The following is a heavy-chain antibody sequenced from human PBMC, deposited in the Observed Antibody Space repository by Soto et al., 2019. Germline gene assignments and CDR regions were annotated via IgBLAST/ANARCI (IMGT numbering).Heavy chain of an antibody. CDR3: ARGVSWSPNWFDP. V-gene: IGHV3-33*01. J-gene: IGHJ5*02. Sequence: GGSLRLSCAASGFTFSSYGMHWVRQAPGKGLEWVAVIWYDGSNKYYADSVKGRFTISRDNSKNTLYLQMNSLRAEDTAVYYCARGVSWSPNWFDPWGQGTLVTVSS. CDR2: IWYDGSNK. CDR1: GFTFSSYG.